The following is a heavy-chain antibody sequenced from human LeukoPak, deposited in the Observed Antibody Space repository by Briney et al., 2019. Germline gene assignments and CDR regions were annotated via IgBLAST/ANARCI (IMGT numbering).Heavy chain of an antibody. J-gene: IGHJ3*02. CDR2: IYPGDSDT. CDR3: ARQGASYDFWSGYYRGDTFDI. D-gene: IGHD3-3*01. Sequence: GESLKISCQGSGHSFTSYWIAWVRQMPGKGLEWLGIIYPGDSDTRYSPSFQGQVTISADKSISTAYLKWSSLKASDTAIYYCARQGASYDFWSGYYRGDTFDIWGQGTMVTVSS. V-gene: IGHV5-51*01. CDR1: GHSFTSYW.